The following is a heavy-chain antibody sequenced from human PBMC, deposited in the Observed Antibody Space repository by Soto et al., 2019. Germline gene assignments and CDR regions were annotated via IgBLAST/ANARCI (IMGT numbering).Heavy chain of an antibody. J-gene: IGHJ6*02. D-gene: IGHD2-2*01. V-gene: IGHV1-3*01. CDR1: GYTFTSYA. CDR2: INAGNGNT. CDR3: ARDNCSSTSCQNRLHYYYGMDV. Sequence: ASVKVSCKASGYTFTSYAMHWVRQAPGQRXEWMGWINAGNGNTKYSQKFQGRVTITRDTSASTAYMELSSLRSEDTAVYYCARDNCSSTSCQNRLHYYYGMDVWGQGTTVTVSS.